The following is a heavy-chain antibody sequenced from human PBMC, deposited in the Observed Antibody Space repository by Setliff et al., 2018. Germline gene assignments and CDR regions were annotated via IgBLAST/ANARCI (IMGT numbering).Heavy chain of an antibody. CDR3: ARLRGAFDY. J-gene: IGHJ4*02. Sequence: PSETLSLTCTVSGDSISSGSYYWTWIRQPAGKGLEWIGHFHTGGSTNYNPSLKSRVTISVDTSKNQFSLKLSSVTAADTAVYYCARLRGAFDYWGQGTLVTVSS. CDR2: FHTGGST. CDR1: GDSISSGSYY. V-gene: IGHV4-61*09. D-gene: IGHD3-16*01.